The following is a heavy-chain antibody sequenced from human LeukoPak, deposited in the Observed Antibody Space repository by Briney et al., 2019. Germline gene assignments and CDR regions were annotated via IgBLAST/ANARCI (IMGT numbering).Heavy chain of an antibody. CDR1: RDTFTSYD. Sequence: ASVKVSCKASRDTFTSYDIIWVRQATGQGLEWMGWINPMSGETGYAQEFQGRVTMTTDTSTSTAYMELRNLRSDDSAVYYCARDQGYYYDSTGYVFDSWGQGTLVTVSS. CDR2: INPMSGET. CDR3: ARDQGYYYDSTGYVFDS. D-gene: IGHD3-22*01. J-gene: IGHJ4*02. V-gene: IGHV1-8*01.